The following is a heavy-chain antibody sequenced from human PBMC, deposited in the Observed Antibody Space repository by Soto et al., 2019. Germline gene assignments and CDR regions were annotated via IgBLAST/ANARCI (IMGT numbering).Heavy chain of an antibody. J-gene: IGHJ4*01. V-gene: IGHV4-31*03. CDR3: VCGITYRVVTSLDY. Sequence: QVQLQESGPGLVKPSQTLSLTCTVSGGSISSGGHYWNWIRQHPGKGLEWIGYIYYSGSTYYNPSLKSRVSISLDTSKNQFSLDLSSVTAADTAVYYCVCGITYRVVTSLDYWGHGTLVTVSS. CDR2: IYYSGST. CDR1: GGSISSGGHY. D-gene: IGHD2-21*02.